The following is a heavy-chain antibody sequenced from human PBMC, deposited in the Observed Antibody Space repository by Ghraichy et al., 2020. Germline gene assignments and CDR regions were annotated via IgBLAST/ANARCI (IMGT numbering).Heavy chain of an antibody. CDR3: ARDPSRNYDTGAYYDF. Sequence: ASVKVSCKASGYPFSSYAISWVRQAPGQGLEWMGWISTYNGNTNFAKRLQGRVTMTTDTSATTAYMELRSLTSDDTAVYYCARDPSRNYDTGAYYDFWGHGSLVTVSS. V-gene: IGHV1-18*04. J-gene: IGHJ4*01. CDR1: GYPFSSYA. CDR2: ISTYNGNT. D-gene: IGHD3-22*01.